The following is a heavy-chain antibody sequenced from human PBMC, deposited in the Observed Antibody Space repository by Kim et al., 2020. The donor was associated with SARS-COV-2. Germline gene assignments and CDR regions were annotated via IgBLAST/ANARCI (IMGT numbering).Heavy chain of an antibody. D-gene: IGHD6-13*01. CDR3: AKDSTSGIAAAGTGNDY. CDR2: ISGDGGST. Sequence: GGSLRLSCAASGFTFDDYAMHWVRQAPGKGLEWVSLISGDGGSTYYADSVKGRFTISRDNSKNSLYLQMNSLRTEDTALYYCAKDSTSGIAAAGTGNDYWGQGTLVTVSS. V-gene: IGHV3-43*02. CDR1: GFTFDDYA. J-gene: IGHJ4*02.